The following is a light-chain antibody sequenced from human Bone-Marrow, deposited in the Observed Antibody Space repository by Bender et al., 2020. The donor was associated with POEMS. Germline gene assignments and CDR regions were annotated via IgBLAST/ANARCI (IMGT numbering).Light chain of an antibody. V-gene: IGLV1-47*01. J-gene: IGLJ3*02. Sequence: QVVLSQPPSASGTPGQRVTISCSGSISNIESNYVHWYQHLPGMAPKLLIYRSNQRPSGVPDRFSGSKSGSSASLAISGLRSEDEGDYYCATWDDRLSGWMFGGGTKVTVL. CDR1: ISNIESNY. CDR2: RSN. CDR3: ATWDDRLSGWM.